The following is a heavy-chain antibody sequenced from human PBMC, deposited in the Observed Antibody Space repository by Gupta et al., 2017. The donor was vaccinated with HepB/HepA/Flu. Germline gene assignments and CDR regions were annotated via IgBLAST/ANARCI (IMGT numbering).Heavy chain of an antibody. CDR2: IRSLAYGATT. D-gene: IGHD3-10*01. CDR3: TRGGASGRYYFDY. J-gene: IGHJ4*02. V-gene: IGHV3-49*04. Sequence: EVQLVDSGVALVQPGRYLRLSCRGSGFTFRDYAVSWVRQAPELGLEWVGFIRSLAYGATTEYAASVKGRFTNSRHESENIAYLQMNSLETDDTAMYYCTRGGASGRYYFDYWGQGTLVTVSS. CDR1: GFTFRDYA.